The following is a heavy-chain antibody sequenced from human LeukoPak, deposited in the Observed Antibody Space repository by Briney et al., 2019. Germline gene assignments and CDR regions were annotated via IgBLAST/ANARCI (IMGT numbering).Heavy chain of an antibody. CDR3: ASTDRSKRNWFDP. CDR1: GGSFSGYY. CDR2: IYYSGST. J-gene: IGHJ5*02. Sequence: SETLSLTCAVYGGSFSGYYWSWIRQPPGKGLEWIGYIYYSGSTNYNPSLKSRVTISVDTSKNQFSLKLSSVTAADTAVYYCASTDRSKRNWFDPWGQGTLVTVSS. D-gene: IGHD3-22*01. V-gene: IGHV4-59*01.